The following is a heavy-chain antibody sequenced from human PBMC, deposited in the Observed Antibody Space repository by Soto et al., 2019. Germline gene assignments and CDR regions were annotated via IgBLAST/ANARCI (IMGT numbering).Heavy chain of an antibody. D-gene: IGHD6-13*01. J-gene: IGHJ6*04. Sequence: SLRLSCAATGVTFSTCAIHWVRRAPGKGLEYVSAIRNNGNNTYYADSVKGRFTISRDNSKDTLYLQMNSLRAEDTAVYYCARERLYSSSWYQGVKDYYHYGMAVWGNGTTVTVSP. CDR1: GVTFSTCA. CDR2: IRNNGNNT. CDR3: ARERLYSSSWYQGVKDYYHYGMAV. V-gene: IGHV3-64*04.